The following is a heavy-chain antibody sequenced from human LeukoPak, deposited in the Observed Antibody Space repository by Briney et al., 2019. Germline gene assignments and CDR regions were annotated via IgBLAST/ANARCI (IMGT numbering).Heavy chain of an antibody. CDR3: ARYYYYYGMDV. Sequence: GSLRLSCAASGFTFTDYAMSWVRQAPEKGLEWVSTISHNGGGTYYAESVKGRFTISRDNSKNTLYLQMNSLRAEDTAVYYCARYYYYYGMDVWGQGTTVTVSS. J-gene: IGHJ6*02. CDR1: GFTFTDYA. V-gene: IGHV3-23*01. CDR2: ISHNGGGT.